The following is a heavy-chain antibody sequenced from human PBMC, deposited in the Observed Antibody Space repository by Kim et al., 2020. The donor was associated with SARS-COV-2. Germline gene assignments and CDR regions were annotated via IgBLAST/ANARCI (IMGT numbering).Heavy chain of an antibody. D-gene: IGHD4-4*01. CDR3: ARASGTVTTFYYHGMGV. CDR1: GGSINSFY. V-gene: IGHV4-59*01. CDR2: ISYIGNT. J-gene: IGHJ6*02. Sequence: SETLSLTCTVSGGSINSFYWSWTRQPPGKGLEWIGYISYIGNTNYNPSLKSRVTISVDTSKNQFSLKLSSVTAADTAVYYCARASGTVTTFYYHGMGVWGQGTTVTVSS.